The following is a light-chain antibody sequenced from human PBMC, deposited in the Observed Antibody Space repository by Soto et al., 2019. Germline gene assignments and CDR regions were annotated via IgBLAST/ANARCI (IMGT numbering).Light chain of an antibody. J-gene: IGLJ1*01. CDR1: KLGDKY. CDR3: CSYAGSYTLYV. V-gene: IGLV3-1*01. CDR2: QDS. Sequence: SYELTQPPSVSVSPGQTASITCSGDKLGDKYACWYQQKPGQSPVLVIYQDSKRPSGIPERFSGSNSGNTASLTISGLQAEDEADYYCCSYAGSYTLYVFGTGTKVTVL.